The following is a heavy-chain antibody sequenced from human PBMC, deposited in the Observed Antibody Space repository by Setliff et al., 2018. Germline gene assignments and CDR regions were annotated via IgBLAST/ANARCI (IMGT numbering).Heavy chain of an antibody. CDR2: IYTSWST. CDR3: ARMSGFQYMDV. Sequence: SETLSLTCAASGGSFSDYCWAWIRQPAGKGLEWIGQIYTSWSTNYNPSLKSRVTISLGTSNNQFSLSLSSVTAADTAVYYCARMSGFQYMDVWGKGTTVTVSS. CDR1: GGSFSDYC. V-gene: IGHV4-4*07. J-gene: IGHJ6*03. D-gene: IGHD3-3*01.